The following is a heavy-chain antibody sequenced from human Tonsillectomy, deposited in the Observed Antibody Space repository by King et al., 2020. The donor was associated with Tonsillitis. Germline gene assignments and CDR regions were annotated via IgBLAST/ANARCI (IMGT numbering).Heavy chain of an antibody. J-gene: IGHJ4*02. CDR2: IYYSGNT. Sequence: LQLQESGPGLVKPSETLSLTCIVSGGSVSSSSYYWGWIRQPPGKGLEWIGSIYYSGNTYYNPSLKSRVTISVDTSKNRFSLKLSSVTAADTAVYYCARQEGALLPGYWGQGTLVTVSS. V-gene: IGHV4-39*01. CDR3: ARQEGALLPGY. CDR1: GGSVSSSSYY. D-gene: IGHD3-16*01.